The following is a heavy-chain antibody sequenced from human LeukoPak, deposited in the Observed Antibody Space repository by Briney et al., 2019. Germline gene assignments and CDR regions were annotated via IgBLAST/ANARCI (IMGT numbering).Heavy chain of an antibody. CDR1: GGSISSSSYY. V-gene: IGHV4-39*07. D-gene: IGHD5-24*01. Sequence: SETLSLTCTVSGGSISSSSYYWGWIRQPPGKGLEWIGSIYYSGSTNYNPSLKSRVTISVDTSKNQFSLKLSSVTAADTAVYYCARVGKWLNNYYYGMDVWGQGTLVTVSS. J-gene: IGHJ6*02. CDR2: IYYSGST. CDR3: ARVGKWLNNYYYGMDV.